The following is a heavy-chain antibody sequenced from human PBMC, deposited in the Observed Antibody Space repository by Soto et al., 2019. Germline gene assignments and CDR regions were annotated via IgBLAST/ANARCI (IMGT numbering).Heavy chain of an antibody. CDR2: SSNSGTYT. CDR1: GFTFSDYY. V-gene: IGHV3-11*06. J-gene: IGHJ4*02. CDR3: ARSGDNYNDLDY. D-gene: IGHD3-22*01. Sequence: QVQLVESGGGLVKPGGSLRLSCVASGFTFSDYYMSWVRQAPGKGLEWLSYSSNSGTYTKYAGSVKGRFSISRDNAKNSLYLQINSLRGEDTAIYYCARSGDNYNDLDYWGQGTPVTVSS.